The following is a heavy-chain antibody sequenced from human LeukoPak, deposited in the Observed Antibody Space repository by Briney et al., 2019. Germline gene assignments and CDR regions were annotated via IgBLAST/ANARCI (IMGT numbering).Heavy chain of an antibody. CDR2: IYHSGST. CDR3: ARARGLRGSSLVGYYFDY. Sequence: SGTLSLTCAVSGGSISSSNWWSWVRQPPGKGLEWIGEIYHSGSTNYNPSLKSRVTISVDKSKNQFSLKLSSVTAADTAVYYCARARGLRGSSLVGYYFDYWGQGTLVTVSS. V-gene: IGHV4-4*02. CDR1: GGSISSSNW. D-gene: IGHD6-13*01. J-gene: IGHJ4*02.